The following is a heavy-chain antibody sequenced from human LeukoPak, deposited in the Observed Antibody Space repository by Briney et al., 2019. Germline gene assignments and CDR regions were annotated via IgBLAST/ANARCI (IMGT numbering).Heavy chain of an antibody. D-gene: IGHD2-8*01. CDR3: ARVSDAVSFDY. CDR2: ISSSSSYI. J-gene: IGHJ4*02. Sequence: GGSLRLPCAASGFTFSSYSMNWVRQAPGKGLEWVSSISSSSSYIYYADSVKGRFTISRDNSKNTLYLQMNSLRAEDTAVYYCARVSDAVSFDYWGQGTLVTVSS. V-gene: IGHV3-21*04. CDR1: GFTFSSYS.